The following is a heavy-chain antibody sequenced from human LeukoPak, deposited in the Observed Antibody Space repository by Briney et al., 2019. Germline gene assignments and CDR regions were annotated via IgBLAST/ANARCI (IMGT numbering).Heavy chain of an antibody. J-gene: IGHJ5*02. CDR1: GGSISGYY. CDR2: INHRGST. CDR3: ARDPGDNWFDP. Sequence: SETLSLTCTVSGGSISGYYWSWIRQPPGKGLEWIGEINHRGSTNYNPSLKSRVTISVDTSKNHFSLKLSSVTAADTAVYYCARDPGDNWFDPWGQGTLVTVSS. V-gene: IGHV4-34*01. D-gene: IGHD7-27*01.